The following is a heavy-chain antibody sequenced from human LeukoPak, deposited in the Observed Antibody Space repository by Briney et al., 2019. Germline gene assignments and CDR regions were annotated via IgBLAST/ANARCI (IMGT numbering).Heavy chain of an antibody. J-gene: IGHJ3*02. V-gene: IGHV3-20*04. CDR3: GRGEADYYGSGSYFGAFDI. CDR1: GFTFDDYG. D-gene: IGHD3-10*01. CDR2: INWNGGST. Sequence: PGGSLRLSCAASGFTFDDYGMSWVRQAPGKGLEWVSGINWNGGSTGYADSVKGRFTISRDNAKNSLYLQMNSLRAEDTALYYCGRGEADYYGSGSYFGAFDIWGQGTMVTVSS.